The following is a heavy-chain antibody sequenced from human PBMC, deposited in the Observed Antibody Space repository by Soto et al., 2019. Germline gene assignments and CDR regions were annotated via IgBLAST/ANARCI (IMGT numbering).Heavy chain of an antibody. CDR2: ISSSSSYI. D-gene: IGHD2-2*01. CDR1: GFSFSSYS. V-gene: IGHV3-21*01. J-gene: IGHJ4*02. CDR3: ERDLYCSSSSWYQGFLDY. Sequence: EVQLVESGGGLVKPGGSLRLSCAASGFSFSSYSMNWVRQAPGKGLEWVSSISSSSSYIYYADSVKGRFTISRDNAKNSLYVQMNSLRAEDTAVYYCERDLYCSSSSWYQGFLDYWGQGTLVTVSS.